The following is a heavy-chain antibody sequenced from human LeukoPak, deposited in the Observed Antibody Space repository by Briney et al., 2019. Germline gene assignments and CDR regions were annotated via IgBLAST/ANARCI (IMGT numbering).Heavy chain of an antibody. CDR2: IIPIFGTA. CDR1: GYTFTGYY. V-gene: IGHV1-69*13. J-gene: IGHJ6*03. CDR3: AGTLMVYAIYYMDV. Sequence: AASVKVSCKASGYTFTGYYMHWVRQAPGQGLEWMGGIIPIFGTANYAQKFQGRVTITADESTSTAYMELSSLRSDDTAVYYCAGTLMVYAIYYMDVWGKGTTVTVSS. D-gene: IGHD2-8*01.